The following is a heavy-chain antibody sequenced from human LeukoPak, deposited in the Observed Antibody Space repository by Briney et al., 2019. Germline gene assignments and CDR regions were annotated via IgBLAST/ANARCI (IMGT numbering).Heavy chain of an antibody. V-gene: IGHV3-21*01. CDR2: MISISSYI. D-gene: IGHD2-15*01. J-gene: IGHJ4*02. CDR3: ARAWRTYCSGGSCYPFYFDY. Sequence: EGSMTLACAASGFIFSSDSMNWVRQAARRGMEWVSSMISISSYISSADSVTGRFTISTDNAKTSLYLQLKRLRAEDTAVYYCARAWRTYCSGGSCYPFYFDYWGQGTLVTVSP. CDR1: GFIFSSDS.